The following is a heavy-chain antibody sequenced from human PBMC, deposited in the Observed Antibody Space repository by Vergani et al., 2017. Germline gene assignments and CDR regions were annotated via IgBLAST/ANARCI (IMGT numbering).Heavy chain of an antibody. V-gene: IGHV1-69*13. J-gene: IGHJ4*02. Sequence: QVQLVQSGAEVKKPGASVKVSCKASGYTFTSYGISWVRQAPGQGLEWMGGIIPIFGTANYAQKFQGRVTITADESTSTAYMELSSLRSEDTAVYYCARGAGGDYDSSGFFDYWGQGTLVTVSS. CDR2: IIPIFGTA. CDR1: GYTFTSYG. CDR3: ARGAGGDYDSSGFFDY. D-gene: IGHD3-22*01.